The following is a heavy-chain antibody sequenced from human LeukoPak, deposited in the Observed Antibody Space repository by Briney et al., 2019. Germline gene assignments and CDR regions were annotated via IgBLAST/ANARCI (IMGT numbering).Heavy chain of an antibody. J-gene: IGHJ4*02. V-gene: IGHV4-39*07. Sequence: SETLSLTCTVSGGSISSSSHYWGWIRQPPGKGLEWIGSIYYSGGTYYNPSLKSRVTISVDTSKNRFSLKLSSVTAADTAVYYCATTTIRLGYWGQGTLVTVSS. CDR3: ATTTIRLGY. CDR1: GGSISSSSHY. CDR2: IYYSGGT. D-gene: IGHD1-26*01.